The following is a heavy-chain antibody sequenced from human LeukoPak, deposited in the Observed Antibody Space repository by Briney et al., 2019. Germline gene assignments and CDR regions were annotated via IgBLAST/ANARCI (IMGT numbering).Heavy chain of an antibody. J-gene: IGHJ6*02. CDR3: ARERGYSYGSVDYYYGMDV. CDR2: IYSGGST. Sequence: GGSLRLSCAASGFTFSSYAMSWVRQAPGKGLEWVSVIYSGGSTYYADSVKGRFTISRDNSKNTLYLQMNSLRAEDTAVYYCARERGYSYGSVDYYYGMDVWGQGTTVTVSS. CDR1: GFTFSSYA. V-gene: IGHV3-66*01. D-gene: IGHD5-18*01.